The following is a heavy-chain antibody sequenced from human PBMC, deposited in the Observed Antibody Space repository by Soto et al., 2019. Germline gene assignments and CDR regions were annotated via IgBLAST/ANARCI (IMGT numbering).Heavy chain of an antibody. D-gene: IGHD3-9*01. J-gene: IGHJ6*02. CDR1: GFTFSSYA. V-gene: IGHV3-23*01. CDR2: ISGSGGST. CDR3: AKDVHDDILTGYWDYYYYYGMDV. Sequence: GSLRLSCAASGFTFSSYAMSWVRQAPGKGLEWVSAISGSGGSTYYADSVKGRFTISRDNSKNTLYLQMNSLRAEDTAVYYCAKDVHDDILTGYWDYYYYYGMDVWGQGTTVTVSS.